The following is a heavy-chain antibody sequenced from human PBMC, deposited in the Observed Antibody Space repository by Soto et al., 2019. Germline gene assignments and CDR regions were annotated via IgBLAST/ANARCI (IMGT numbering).Heavy chain of an antibody. CDR3: ARDRRLWFGELSSGVGYYGMDV. CDR1: GFTFSSYA. CDR2: ISYDGSNK. Sequence: QVQLVESGGGVVQPGRSLRLSCAASGFTFSSYAMHWVRQAPGKGLEWVAVISYDGSNKYYADSVKGRFTISRDNSKNTLYLQMNSLRAEDTAVYYCARDRRLWFGELSSGVGYYGMDVWGQGTTVTVSS. J-gene: IGHJ6*02. D-gene: IGHD3-10*01. V-gene: IGHV3-30-3*01.